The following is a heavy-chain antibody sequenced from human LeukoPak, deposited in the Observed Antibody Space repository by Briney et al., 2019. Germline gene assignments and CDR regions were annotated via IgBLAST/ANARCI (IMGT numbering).Heavy chain of an antibody. J-gene: IGHJ4*02. CDR1: GFTFSSYA. CDR2: ISYDGNNK. Sequence: QPGGSLRLSCAASGFTFSSYAMHWVRQAPGKGLEWVAVISYDGNNKYYADSMKGRFTISRDNSKNTLYLQMNSLRAEDTAVYYCAKGYCSSTSCPIDYWGQGTLVTVSS. D-gene: IGHD2-2*01. V-gene: IGHV3-30-3*01. CDR3: AKGYCSSTSCPIDY.